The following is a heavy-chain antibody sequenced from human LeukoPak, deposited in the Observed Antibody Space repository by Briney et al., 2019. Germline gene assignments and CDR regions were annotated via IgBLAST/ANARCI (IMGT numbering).Heavy chain of an antibody. D-gene: IGHD3-10*01. CDR2: INHSGST. V-gene: IGHV4-34*01. J-gene: IGHJ4*02. CDR1: GGSFSGYY. CDR3: ARGRYYYGSGSYRFDY. Sequence: SETLSLTCAVYGGSFSGYYWSWIRQPPGKGLEWIGEINHSGSTNYNPSLKSRVTISVDTSKNQFSLKLSSVTAADTAVYYCARGRYYYGSGSYRFDYWGQGTLVTVSS.